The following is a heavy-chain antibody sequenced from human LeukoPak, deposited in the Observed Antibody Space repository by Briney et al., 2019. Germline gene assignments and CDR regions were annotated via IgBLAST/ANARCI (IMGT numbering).Heavy chain of an antibody. J-gene: IGHJ3*02. Sequence: GASVKVSCKASGGTFSSCAISWVRQAPGQGLEWMGGIIPIFGTANYAQKFQGRVTITADESTSTAYMELSSLRSEDTAVYYCARAPYARLGKMAFDIWGQGTMVTVSS. CDR2: IIPIFGTA. CDR1: GGTFSSCA. D-gene: IGHD2-8*01. V-gene: IGHV1-69*13. CDR3: ARAPYARLGKMAFDI.